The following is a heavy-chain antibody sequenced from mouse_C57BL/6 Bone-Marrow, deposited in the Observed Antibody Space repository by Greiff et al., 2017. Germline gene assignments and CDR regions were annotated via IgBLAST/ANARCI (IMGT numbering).Heavy chain of an antibody. J-gene: IGHJ2*01. Sequence: ESGPGLVKPSQSLSLTCSVTGYSITSGYYWNWIRQFPGNKLEWMGYISYDGSNNYNPSLENRISITRDTSKNQFFLKLNSVTTEDTATYYCAREGDDGYYFYWGQGTTLTVSS. CDR3: AREGDDGYYFY. V-gene: IGHV3-6*01. CDR1: GYSITSGYY. CDR2: ISYDGSN. D-gene: IGHD2-3*01.